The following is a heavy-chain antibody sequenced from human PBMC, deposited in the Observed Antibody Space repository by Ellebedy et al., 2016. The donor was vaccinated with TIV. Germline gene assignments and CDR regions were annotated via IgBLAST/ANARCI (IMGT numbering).Heavy chain of an antibody. CDR3: AGDSRGITAAGTSLHY. D-gene: IGHD6-13*01. J-gene: IGHJ4*02. V-gene: IGHV3-53*01. CDR1: GITVSSNY. CDR2: IYSSGNT. Sequence: GESLKISCAASGITVSSNYMSWVRQAPGKGLEWVSIIYSSGNTYYADSVKGRFTISRDNSENTLYLQMHSLRAEDTAVYYCAGDSRGITAAGTSLHYWGQGTLVTVSS.